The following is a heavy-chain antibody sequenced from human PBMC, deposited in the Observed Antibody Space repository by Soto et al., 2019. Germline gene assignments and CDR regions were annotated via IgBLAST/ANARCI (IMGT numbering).Heavy chain of an antibody. V-gene: IGHV1-8*01. CDR3: ARGRRLRFLESALASPYMDV. Sequence: ASVKVSCKASGYTFTSYDINWVRQATGQGLEWMGWMNPNSGNTGYAQKFQGRVTMTRNTSISTAYMELSSLRSEDTAVYYCARGRRLRFLESALASPYMDVWGKGTTVTVSS. CDR2: MNPNSGNT. D-gene: IGHD3-3*01. CDR1: GYTFTSYD. J-gene: IGHJ6*03.